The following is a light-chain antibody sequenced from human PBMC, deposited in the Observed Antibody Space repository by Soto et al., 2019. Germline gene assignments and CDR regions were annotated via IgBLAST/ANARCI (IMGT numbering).Light chain of an antibody. V-gene: IGKV3-20*01. CDR2: GAS. CDR1: QSVNTN. Sequence: EIVMTQSTATLSGSAGERATFSWGASQSVNTNLAWYQLKPVQAPRLLFYGASIRATGIPDRFSGSGSGTDFTLTISRLEPEDFAMYFCQQYGNSPQITFGQGTRLEIK. CDR3: QQYGNSPQIT. J-gene: IGKJ5*01.